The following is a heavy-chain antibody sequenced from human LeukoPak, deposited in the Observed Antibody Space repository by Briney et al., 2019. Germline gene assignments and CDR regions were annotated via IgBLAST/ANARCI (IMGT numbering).Heavy chain of an antibody. D-gene: IGHD2-2*01. V-gene: IGHV4-39*01. J-gene: IGHJ5*02. CDR2: IYYSGST. Sequence: SETLSLTCTVSGGSISSGSYYWGWIRQPPGKGLEWIGGIYYSGSTYYNPSLKSRVTISVDTSKNQFSLKLSSVTAADTAVYYCARGLYRGPAALPRWFDPWGQGTLVTVSS. CDR3: ARGLYRGPAALPRWFDP. CDR1: GGSISSGSYY.